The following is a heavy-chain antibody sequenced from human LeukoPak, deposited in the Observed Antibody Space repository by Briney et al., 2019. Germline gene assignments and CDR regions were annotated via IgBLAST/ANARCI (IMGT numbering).Heavy chain of an antibody. CDR2: ISYDGSNK. D-gene: IGHD6-6*01. CDR3: ARASSIAARSLDY. V-gene: IGHV3-30-3*01. CDR1: GFTFSSYA. Sequence: GGSLRLSCAASGFTFSSYAMHWVRQAPGKGLEWVAVISYDGSNKHYADSVKGRFTISRDNSKNTLYLQMNSLRAEDTAVYYCARASSIAARSLDYWGQGTLVTVSS. J-gene: IGHJ4*02.